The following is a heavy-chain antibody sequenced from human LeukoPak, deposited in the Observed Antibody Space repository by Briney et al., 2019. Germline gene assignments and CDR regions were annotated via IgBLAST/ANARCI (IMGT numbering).Heavy chain of an antibody. CDR2: SHNSGET. V-gene: IGHV4-59*08. D-gene: IGHD5-18*01. CDR3: ARQPGSTAAFDI. J-gene: IGHJ3*02. Sequence: SETLSLTCIVSGVSMTTYYWSWIRQPPGKGLEWIAYSHNSGETKYNPSLKSRITISVDTSKNEFSLKLTSVTAADTAVYYCARQPGSTAAFDIWGQGTTVTVSA. CDR1: GVSMTTYY.